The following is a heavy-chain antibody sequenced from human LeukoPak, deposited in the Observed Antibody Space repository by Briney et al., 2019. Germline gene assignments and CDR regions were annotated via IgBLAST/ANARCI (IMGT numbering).Heavy chain of an antibody. Sequence: SVKVSCKASGGTFSSYAISWVRQAPGQGLEWMGRIIPIFGTANYAQKFQGRVTITTDESTSTAYMELSSLRSEDTAVYYCASSPLPGPYRGSYASDYWGQGTLVTVSS. D-gene: IGHD1-26*01. V-gene: IGHV1-69*05. CDR2: IIPIFGTA. CDR1: GGTFSSYA. CDR3: ASSPLPGPYRGSYASDY. J-gene: IGHJ4*02.